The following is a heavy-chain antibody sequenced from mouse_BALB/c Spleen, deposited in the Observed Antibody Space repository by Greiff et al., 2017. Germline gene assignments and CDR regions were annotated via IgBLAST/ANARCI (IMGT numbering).Heavy chain of an antibody. V-gene: IGHV14-3*02. J-gene: IGHJ2*01. D-gene: IGHD1-3*01. CDR3: ARSITPFDY. CDR1: GFNIKDTY. Sequence: VHVKQSGAELVKPGASVKLSCTASGFNIKDTYMHWVKQRPEQGLEWIGRIDPANGNTKYDPKFQGKATITADTSSNTAYLQLSSLTSEDTAVYYCARSITPFDYWGQGTTLTVSS. CDR2: IDPANGNT.